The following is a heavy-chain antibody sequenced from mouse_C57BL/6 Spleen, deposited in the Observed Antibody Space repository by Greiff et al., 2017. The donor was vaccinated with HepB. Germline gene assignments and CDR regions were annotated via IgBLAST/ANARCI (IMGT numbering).Heavy chain of an antibody. CDR3: ARENTTVYY. Sequence: QVQLKESGPELVKPGASVKISCKASGYAFSSSWMNWVKQRPGKGLEWMGRIYPGDGDTNYNGKFKGKATLTADKSSITAYMHLSSLTSEDSAFYSCARENTTVYYWGQGTTLTVSS. CDR2: IYPGDGDT. V-gene: IGHV1-82*01. J-gene: IGHJ2*01. D-gene: IGHD1-1*01. CDR1: GYAFSSSW.